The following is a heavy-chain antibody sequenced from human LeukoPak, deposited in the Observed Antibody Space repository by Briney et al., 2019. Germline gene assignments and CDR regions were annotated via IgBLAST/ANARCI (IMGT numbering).Heavy chain of an antibody. D-gene: IGHD3-10*01. V-gene: IGHV4-30-4*01. J-gene: IGHJ4*02. Sequence: SETLSLTCTVSGGSISSGDYYWSCIRQPPGKGLGWIGYIYYSGNTYYNPSLKSRVTISVDTSKNQFSLKLSSVTAADTAVYYCARCRGYYYGSGSKYYFDYWGQGTLVTVSS. CDR2: IYYSGNT. CDR1: GGSISSGDYY. CDR3: ARCRGYYYGSGSKYYFDY.